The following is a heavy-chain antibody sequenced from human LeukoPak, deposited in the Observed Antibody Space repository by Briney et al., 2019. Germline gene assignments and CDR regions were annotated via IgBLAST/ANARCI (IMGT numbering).Heavy chain of an antibody. J-gene: IGHJ4*02. V-gene: IGHV3-30-3*01. Sequence: GRSLRLSCAASGFTFSSYAMHWVRQAPGKGLEWVAVISYDGSNKYYADSVKGRFTISRDNSKNTLYLQMNSLRAEDTAVYYCARARSSSWYFDYWGQGTLVTVSS. CDR2: ISYDGSNK. D-gene: IGHD6-13*01. CDR3: ARARSSSWYFDY. CDR1: GFTFSSYA.